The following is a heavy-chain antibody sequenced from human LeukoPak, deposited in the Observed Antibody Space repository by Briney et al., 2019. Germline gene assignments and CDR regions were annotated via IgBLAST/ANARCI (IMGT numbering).Heavy chain of an antibody. J-gene: IGHJ1*01. D-gene: IGHD3-9*01. CDR3: AKVRPGENILTGYYTQEYFQH. V-gene: IGHV3-23*01. CDR1: GFTFSSYA. CDR2: ISGSGGST. Sequence: GGSLRLSCAASGFTFSSYAMSWVRQAPGKGLEWVSAISGSGGSTYYADSVKGRFTISRDNSKSTLYLQMNSLRAEDTAVYYCAKVRPGENILTGYYTQEYFQHWGQGTLVTVSS.